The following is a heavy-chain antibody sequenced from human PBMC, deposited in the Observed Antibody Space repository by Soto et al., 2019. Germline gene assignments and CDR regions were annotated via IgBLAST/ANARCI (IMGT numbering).Heavy chain of an antibody. CDR2: IIPIFGTA. Sequence: SVKVYFNGSEGTFISYAIIWVRQAPGQGLEWMGGIIPIFGTANYAQKFQGRVTITADESTSTAYMELSSLRSEDTAVYYCAREASSYATYYFDYWGQGTLVNVSS. D-gene: IGHD6-6*01. CDR1: EGTFISYA. CDR3: AREASSYATYYFDY. V-gene: IGHV1-69*13. J-gene: IGHJ4*02.